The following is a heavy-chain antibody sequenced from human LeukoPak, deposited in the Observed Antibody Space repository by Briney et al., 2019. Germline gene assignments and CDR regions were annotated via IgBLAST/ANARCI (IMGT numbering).Heavy chain of an antibody. CDR1: GFTFSSYS. CDR3: ARESSSTSCYGD. V-gene: IGHV3-21*01. D-gene: IGHD2-2*01. J-gene: IGHJ4*02. Sequence: GGSLRLSCAASGFTFSSYSMNWVRQAPGKGLEWVSSISSSSSYIYYADSVKGRFTISRDNAKNSLYLQMNSLRAEDTAVYYCARESSSTSCYGDRGQGTLVTVSS. CDR2: ISSSSSYI.